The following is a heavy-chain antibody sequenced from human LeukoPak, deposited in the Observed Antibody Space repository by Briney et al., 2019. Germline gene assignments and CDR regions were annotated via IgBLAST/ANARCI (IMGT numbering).Heavy chain of an antibody. V-gene: IGHV4-30-4*01. CDR1: GFTFSSYAMH. CDR2: IYYSGST. Sequence: LRLSCAASGFTFSSYAMHWIRQPPGKGLEWIGYIYYSGSTYYNPSLKSRVTISVDTSKNQFSLKLSSVTAADTAVYYCARSLYGDYGYFQHWGQGTLVTVSS. D-gene: IGHD4-17*01. J-gene: IGHJ1*01. CDR3: ARSLYGDYGYFQH.